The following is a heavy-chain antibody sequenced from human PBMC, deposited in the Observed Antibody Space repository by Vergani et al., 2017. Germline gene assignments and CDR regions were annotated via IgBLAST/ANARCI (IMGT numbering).Heavy chain of an antibody. CDR1: GGSISSYY. V-gene: IGHV4-59*01. J-gene: IGHJ6*03. CDR2: IYYSGST. CDR3: ARSDYHYYMDV. Sequence: QVQLQESGPGLVKPSETLSLTCTVSGGSISSYYWSWIRQPPGKGLEWLGYIYYSGSTNYNPSLKSRVTISVDTSKNQFSLKLSSVTAADTAVYYCARSDYHYYMDVWGKGTTVTFSS.